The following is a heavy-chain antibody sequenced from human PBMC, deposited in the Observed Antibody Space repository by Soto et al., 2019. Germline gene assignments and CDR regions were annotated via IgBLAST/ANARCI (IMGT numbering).Heavy chain of an antibody. D-gene: IGHD1-26*01. CDR3: ARLVGAYQHYIDY. CDR1: GFTFIDHH. Sequence: LRLSCAASGFTFIDHHMDWVRQAPGKGLEWVGRARNKANSYTTAYAASVKGRFTISRDDSKNSLSLQMNSLKTEDTAVYYCARLVGAYQHYIDYWGQGTLVTVSS. V-gene: IGHV3-72*01. CDR2: ARNKANSYTT. J-gene: IGHJ4*02.